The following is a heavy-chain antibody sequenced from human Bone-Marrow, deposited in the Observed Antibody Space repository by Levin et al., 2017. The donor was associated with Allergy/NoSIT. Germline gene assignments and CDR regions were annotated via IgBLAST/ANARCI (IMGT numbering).Heavy chain of an antibody. CDR2: INIDGTTT. D-gene: IGHD4-17*01. Sequence: GESLKISCAASGFTISMYWMHWVRQVPGKGLEWLSRINIDGTTTSDADSVKGRFTISRDNAKNTVHLQMNSLRAEDTAIYYCARGFGDVVAYWGQGTQVTVSS. CDR3: ARGFGDVVAY. V-gene: IGHV3-74*01. CDR1: GFTISMYW. J-gene: IGHJ4*02.